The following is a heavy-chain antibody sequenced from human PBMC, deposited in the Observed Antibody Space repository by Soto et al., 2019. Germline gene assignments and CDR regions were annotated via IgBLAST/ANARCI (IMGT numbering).Heavy chain of an antibody. D-gene: IGHD3-16*01. CDR3: AKIAATFHPYFDY. V-gene: IGHV3-30*18. CDR1: GFTFSSYG. Sequence: QAGGSLRLSCAASGFTFSSYGMHWVRQAPGKGLEWVAVISYDGSNKYYADSVKGRFTISRDNSKNTLYLQMNSLRAEDTAVYYCAKIAATFHPYFDYWGQGTLVTVSS. J-gene: IGHJ4*02. CDR2: ISYDGSNK.